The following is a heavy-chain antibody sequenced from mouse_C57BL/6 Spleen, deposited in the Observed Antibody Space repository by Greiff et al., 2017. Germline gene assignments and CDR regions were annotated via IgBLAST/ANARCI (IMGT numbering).Heavy chain of an antibody. V-gene: IGHV1-50*01. CDR2: IDPSDSYT. CDR3: ARRGFYSNYENYAMDY. D-gene: IGHD2-5*01. CDR1: GYTFTSYW. Sequence: QVQLQQPGAELVKPGASVKLSCKASGYTFTSYWMQWVKQRPGQGLEWIGEIDPSDSYTNYNQKFKGKATLTVDTSSSTAYMQLSNLTSEDSAVYYCARRGFYSNYENYAMDYWGQGTSVTVSS. J-gene: IGHJ4*01.